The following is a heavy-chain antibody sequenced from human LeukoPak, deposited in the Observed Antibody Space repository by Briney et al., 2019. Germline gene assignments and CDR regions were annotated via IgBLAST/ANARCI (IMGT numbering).Heavy chain of an antibody. J-gene: IGHJ4*02. D-gene: IGHD3-10*01. CDR2: INPNSGGT. CDR1: GYTFTGYY. CDR3: ARDYYGSGSYNYY. V-gene: IGHV1-2*02. Sequence: ASVKVSCKASGYTFTGYYMHCGRQAPGQGHEWMGWINPNSGGTNYAQKFQGRVTMTRDTSISTAYMELGRLRSGDTAVYYCARDYYGSGSYNYYWGQGTLVTVPS.